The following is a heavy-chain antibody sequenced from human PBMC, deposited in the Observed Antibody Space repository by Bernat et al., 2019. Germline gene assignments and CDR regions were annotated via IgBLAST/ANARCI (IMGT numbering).Heavy chain of an antibody. J-gene: IGHJ4*02. CDR1: GGTFSSYT. CDR3: ARSPGIAAAGTGILDY. CDR2: IIPILGIA. Sequence: QVQLVQSGAEVKKPGSSVKVSCKASGGTFSSYTISWVRQAPGQGLEWMGRIIPILGIANYAQKFQGRVTITADKSTSTAYMELSSLRSEDTAVYYCARSPGIAAAGTGILDYWGQGTLVTVSS. D-gene: IGHD6-13*01. V-gene: IGHV1-69*02.